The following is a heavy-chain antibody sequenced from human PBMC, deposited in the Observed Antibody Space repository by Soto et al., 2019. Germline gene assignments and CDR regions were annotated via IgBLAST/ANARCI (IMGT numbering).Heavy chain of an antibody. V-gene: IGHV3-23*01. CDR2: ISGSAGAT. CDR3: ARQDYSTTWYLNY. D-gene: IGHD6-13*01. Sequence: PGGSLRLSCAASGFTFSAYAMTWARQAPGKGLEWVSVISGSAGATYYADSVKGRFTISRDNSKNTLYLQMNSLRAEDTAVYYCARQDYSTTWYLNYWGQGTLVTVSS. CDR1: GFTFSAYA. J-gene: IGHJ4*02.